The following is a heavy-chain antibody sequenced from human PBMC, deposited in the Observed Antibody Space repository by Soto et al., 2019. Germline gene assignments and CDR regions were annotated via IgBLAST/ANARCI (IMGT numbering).Heavy chain of an antibody. CDR1: AGSISSSSYY. CDR2: IYYSGST. D-gene: IGHD3-10*02. CDR3: LISSIEPPIVMIATDS. V-gene: IGHV4-39*01. J-gene: IGHJ4*02. Sequence: PSETLSLTCTVSAGSISSSSYYWGWIRQPPGKGLEWIGSIYYSGSTYYNPSLKSRGTISLDTSKTQFSLWVNSLTAADTAVSLCLISSIEPPIVMIATDSRGMGTLVTV.